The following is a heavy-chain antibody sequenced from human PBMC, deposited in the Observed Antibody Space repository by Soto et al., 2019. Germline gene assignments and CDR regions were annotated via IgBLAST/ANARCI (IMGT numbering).Heavy chain of an antibody. CDR1: GGSFSGYY. J-gene: IGHJ6*03. CDR3: GGGGERSFYYYYMDV. CDR2: INHSGST. V-gene: IGHV4-34*01. Sequence: QVQLQQWGAGLLKPSETLSLTCAVYGGSFSGYYWSWIRQPPGKGLEWIGEINHSGSTNYNPSLNRVVIIVVESSKHQFPLQLCSVTAADAAVYYSGGGGERSFYYYYMDVWGKGTTVTVSS.